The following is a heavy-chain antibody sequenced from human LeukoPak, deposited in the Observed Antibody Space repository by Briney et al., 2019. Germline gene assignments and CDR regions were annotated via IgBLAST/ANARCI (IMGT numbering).Heavy chain of an antibody. J-gene: IGHJ4*02. CDR1: GYTFTSYG. V-gene: IGHV1-18*01. D-gene: IGHD6-13*01. CDR2: ISAYNGNT. Sequence: ASVKVSCKASGYTFTSYGISWVRQAPGQGREWMGGISAYNGNTNYAQKLQGRVTMTTDTSTSTAYMELRSLRSDDTAVYYCARDKYSRSWGVLKWEVGMDYWGQGTLVTVSS. CDR3: ARDKYSRSWGVLKWEVGMDY.